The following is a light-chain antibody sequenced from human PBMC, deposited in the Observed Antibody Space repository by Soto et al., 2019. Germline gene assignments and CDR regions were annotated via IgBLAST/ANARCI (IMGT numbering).Light chain of an antibody. Sequence: IQLTQSPSSLSASVGDRVTITCRASQGIRNYLNWFQQKPGKAPKPLIYDASNLSTGVPSRFSGSGSGTDFTLSISSLQPEDTATYFCQQYDNLPLTFGGGTKVDIK. CDR2: DAS. CDR1: QGIRNY. CDR3: QQYDNLPLT. V-gene: IGKV1-33*01. J-gene: IGKJ4*01.